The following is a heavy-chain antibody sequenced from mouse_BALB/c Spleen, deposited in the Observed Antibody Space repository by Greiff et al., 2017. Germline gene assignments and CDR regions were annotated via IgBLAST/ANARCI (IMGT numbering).Heavy chain of an antibody. Sequence: VQLQQSGAELVRPGASVTLSCKASGYTFTDYEMHWVKQTPVHGLEWIGAIDPETGGTAYNQKFKGKATLTADKSSSTAYMELRSLTSEDSAVYYCTRSTNWRAMDYWGQGTSVTVSS. CDR1: GYTFTDYE. J-gene: IGHJ4*01. V-gene: IGHV1-15*01. CDR2: IDPETGGT. CDR3: TRSTNWRAMDY. D-gene: IGHD4-1*01.